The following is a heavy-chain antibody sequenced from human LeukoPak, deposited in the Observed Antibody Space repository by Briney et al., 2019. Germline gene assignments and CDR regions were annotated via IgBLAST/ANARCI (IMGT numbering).Heavy chain of an antibody. J-gene: IGHJ4*02. CDR1: RFTFSNYW. Sequence: GGSLRLSCAASRFTFSNYWMSWVRQAPGKGLEWVASIDQDGSDKFSVDSVKGRFTISRDNAKNSLYLQMNSLRAEDTAVYYCASGLELDYWGQGTLVTVSS. CDR2: IDQDGSDK. CDR3: ASGLELDY. V-gene: IGHV3-7*03.